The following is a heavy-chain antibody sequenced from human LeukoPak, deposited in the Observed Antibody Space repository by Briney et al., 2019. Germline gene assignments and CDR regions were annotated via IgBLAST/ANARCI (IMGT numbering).Heavy chain of an antibody. Sequence: SVKVSCKASGGTFSSYAISWVRQAPGQGLEWMGGIIPIFGTANYAHKFQGRVTITADESTSTAYMELSSLRSEDTAVYYCARDRGGSAGGDAFDIWGQGTMVTVSS. D-gene: IGHD3-16*01. J-gene: IGHJ3*02. V-gene: IGHV1-69*01. CDR1: GGTFSSYA. CDR2: IIPIFGTA. CDR3: ARDRGGSAGGDAFDI.